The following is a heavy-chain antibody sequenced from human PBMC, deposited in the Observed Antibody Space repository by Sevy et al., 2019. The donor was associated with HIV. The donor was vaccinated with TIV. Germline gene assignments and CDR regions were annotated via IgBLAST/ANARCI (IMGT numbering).Heavy chain of an antibody. CDR2: ISWNSGSI. D-gene: IGHD3-22*01. CDR1: GFTFDDYA. Sequence: GGSLRLSCAASGFTFDDYAMHWVRQAPGKGLEWVSGISWNSGSIGYADSVKGRFTISRDNAKNSLYLQMNSLRAEDTALYYCAKDDSSGYSTYYFDYWGQGTLVTVSS. J-gene: IGHJ4*02. V-gene: IGHV3-9*01. CDR3: AKDDSSGYSTYYFDY.